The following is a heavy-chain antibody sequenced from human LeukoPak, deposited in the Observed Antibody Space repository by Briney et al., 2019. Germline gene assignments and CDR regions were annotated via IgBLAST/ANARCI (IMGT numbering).Heavy chain of an antibody. CDR3: ARSRNYYDSTGYVDY. V-gene: IGHV1-46*01. CDR2: INPSGGST. D-gene: IGHD3-22*01. J-gene: IGHJ4*02. Sequence: ASVKVSCKASGYTFTSYYMHWVRQAPGQGLEWMGLINPSGGSTGYAQKFQGRVTMTRDTSTSTVYMELNSLRSEDTAVYYCARSRNYYDSTGYVDYWGQGTLVTVSS. CDR1: GYTFTSYY.